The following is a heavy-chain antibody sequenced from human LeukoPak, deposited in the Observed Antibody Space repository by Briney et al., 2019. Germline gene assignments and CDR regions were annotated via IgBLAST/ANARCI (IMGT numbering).Heavy chain of an antibody. V-gene: IGHV5-51*01. CDR3: ARRELARKYDAFDI. J-gene: IGHJ3*02. CDR1: GYRFTSYW. CDR2: IYPGDSDT. D-gene: IGHD1-26*01. Sequence: GEPLNTSCKGSGYRFTSYWIGWVGQMPGKGLEWMGIIYPGDSDTRYSPSFQGQVTISAAKSISTAYLQWSSLTASDTAMYYCARRELARKYDAFDIWGQGTMVTVSS.